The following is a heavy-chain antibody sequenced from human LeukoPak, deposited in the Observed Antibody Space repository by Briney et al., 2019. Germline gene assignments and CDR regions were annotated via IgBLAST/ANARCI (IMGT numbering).Heavy chain of an antibody. CDR3: ARLRQGYFDY. V-gene: IGHV4-59*08. CDR1: GGSISSYY. J-gene: IGHJ4*02. D-gene: IGHD3-10*01. CDR2: IYYSGST. Sequence: SETLSLTCTVSGGSISSYYWSWIRQPPGKGLEWIGYIYYSGSTNYNPSLQSRVTISVDTSKNQFSLKLSSVTAADTAVYYCARLRQGYFDYWGQGTLVTVSS.